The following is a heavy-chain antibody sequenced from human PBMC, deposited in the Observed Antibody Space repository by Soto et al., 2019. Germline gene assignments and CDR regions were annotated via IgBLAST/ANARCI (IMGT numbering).Heavy chain of an antibody. Sequence: QVPLVQSGAEVKKPGASVKVSCKASGYTFTSYAMHWVRQAPGQRLEWMGWINAGNGNTKYSQKFQGRVTITRDTSASTAYMELSSLRSEDTAVYYCARDLIAVAGTPYYYYYMDVWGKGTTVTVSS. D-gene: IGHD6-19*01. CDR3: ARDLIAVAGTPYYYYYMDV. CDR2: INAGNGNT. CDR1: GYTFTSYA. V-gene: IGHV1-3*01. J-gene: IGHJ6*03.